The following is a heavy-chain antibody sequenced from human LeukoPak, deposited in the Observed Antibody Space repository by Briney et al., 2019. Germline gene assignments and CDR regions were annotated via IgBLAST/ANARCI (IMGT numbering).Heavy chain of an antibody. J-gene: IGHJ4*02. CDR1: GFTFNTYA. Sequence: GGSLRLSCAASGFTFNTYAMSWVRQAPGKGLNCVSTISASGGSTYYTDSVKGRFTISRDNSKNTLYLQMNSLRAADTAVYYCASHSVGAAPFDYWGQGTLVTVSS. CDR3: ASHSVGAAPFDY. D-gene: IGHD1-26*01. CDR2: ISASGGST. V-gene: IGHV3-23*01.